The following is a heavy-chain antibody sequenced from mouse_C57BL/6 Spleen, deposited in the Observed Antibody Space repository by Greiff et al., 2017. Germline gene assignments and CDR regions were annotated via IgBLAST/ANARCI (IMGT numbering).Heavy chain of an antibody. J-gene: IGHJ2*01. CDR2: IRNKANGYTT. D-gene: IGHD2-4*01. CDR1: GFTFTDYY. V-gene: IGHV7-3*01. Sequence: EVHLVESGGGLVQPGGSLSLSCAASGFTFTDYYMSWVRQPPGKALEWLGFIRNKANGYTTEYSASVKGRFTISRDNSQSILYLQMNALRAEDSATYYCARSLPYYDYDDYWGQGTTLTVSS. CDR3: ARSLPYYDYDDY.